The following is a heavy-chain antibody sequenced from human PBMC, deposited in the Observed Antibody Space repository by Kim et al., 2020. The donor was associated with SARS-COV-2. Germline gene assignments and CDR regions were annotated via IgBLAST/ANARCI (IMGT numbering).Heavy chain of an antibody. D-gene: IGHD3-16*02. CDR3: ATLGGVIVMGRRGFDY. Sequence: GGSLRLSCAASGFTFSSYVMSWVRQAPGKGLEWVSAISGSGGSTYYADSVKGRFTISRDNSKNTLYLQMNSLRAEDTAVYYCATLGGVIVMGRRGFDYWGQGTLVTVSS. CDR1: GFTFSSYV. J-gene: IGHJ4*02. CDR2: ISGSGGST. V-gene: IGHV3-23*01.